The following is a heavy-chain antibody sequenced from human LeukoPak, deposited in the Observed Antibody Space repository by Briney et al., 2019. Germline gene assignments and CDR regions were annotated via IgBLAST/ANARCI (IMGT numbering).Heavy chain of an antibody. D-gene: IGHD3-10*01. CDR3: ALYYGSGSSPLLGGY. CDR2: IYHSGST. Sequence: SETLSLTCAVSGGSISSSNWWSWVRQPPGKGLEWIGEIYHSGSTNYNPSLKSRVTISVDTSKNQFSLKLSSVTAADTAVYYCALYYGSGSSPLLGGYWGQGTLVTVSS. V-gene: IGHV4-4*02. CDR1: GGSISSSNW. J-gene: IGHJ4*02.